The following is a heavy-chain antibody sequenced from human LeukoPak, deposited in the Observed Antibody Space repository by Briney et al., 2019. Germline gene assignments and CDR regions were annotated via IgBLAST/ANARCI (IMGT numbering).Heavy chain of an antibody. D-gene: IGHD3-10*01. Sequence: GESLKISCKGSGYSFDTYWIGWVRQRPGKGLEWMGIINPADSDSRYSPSFEGQVTVSADRSISTAYLQWSSLKASDTAMYYCARLPNSGADLTWFDPWGQGTLVTVSS. V-gene: IGHV5-51*01. J-gene: IGHJ5*02. CDR2: INPADSDS. CDR1: GYSFDTYW. CDR3: ARLPNSGADLTWFDP.